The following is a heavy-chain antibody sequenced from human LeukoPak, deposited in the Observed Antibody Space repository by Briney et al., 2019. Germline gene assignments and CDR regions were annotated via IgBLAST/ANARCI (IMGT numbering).Heavy chain of an antibody. J-gene: IGHJ4*02. V-gene: IGHV3-74*01. CDR1: GFTVSSNY. Sequence: GGSLRLSCAASGFTVSSNYMSWVRQAPGKGLEWVSRIKSDGSRTSYADSVKGRFTISRDNAKNTLYLQMNSLRAEDTAVYYCARDPELSGYSFFDYWGQGTLVTVSS. CDR3: ARDPELSGYSFFDY. D-gene: IGHD3-22*01. CDR2: IKSDGSRT.